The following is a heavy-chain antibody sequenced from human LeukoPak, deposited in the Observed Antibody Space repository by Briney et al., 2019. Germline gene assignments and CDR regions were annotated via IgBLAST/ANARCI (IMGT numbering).Heavy chain of an antibody. D-gene: IGHD2-21*02. CDR3: ARELLLCGGDCNDY. CDR1: GFTFSDFE. V-gene: IGHV3-48*03. CDR2: IDGGGGSI. J-gene: IGHJ4*02. Sequence: GGSLRLSCAASGFTFSDFEMNWFGQVQGKGLNWFYHIDGGGGSIFYADSVKGRFTVSRDNAKNSLYLQMNSLRVEDTAIYYCARELLLCGGDCNDYWGQGTLVTVSS.